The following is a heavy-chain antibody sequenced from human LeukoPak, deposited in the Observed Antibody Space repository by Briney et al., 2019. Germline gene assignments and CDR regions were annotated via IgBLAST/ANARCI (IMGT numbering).Heavy chain of an antibody. V-gene: IGHV5-51*01. Sequence: GESLKISCEGSGSSFPNYWIGWVRQMPGKGLEWMAIIYPADSDTRYSPSFQGQVTISADKSISTAYLQWSSLKASDTAMYYCVRWSSDSRGYYYFLEFWGQGTLVTVSS. J-gene: IGHJ4*02. CDR2: IYPADSDT. D-gene: IGHD3-22*01. CDR3: VRWSSDSRGYYYFLEF. CDR1: GSSFPNYW.